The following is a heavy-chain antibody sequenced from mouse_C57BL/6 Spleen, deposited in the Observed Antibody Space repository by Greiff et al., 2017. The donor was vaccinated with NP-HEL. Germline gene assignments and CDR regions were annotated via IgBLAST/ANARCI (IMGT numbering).Heavy chain of an antibody. Sequence: QVQLKQSGAELVKPGASVKLSCKASGYTFTSSWMHWVKQRPGQGLEWIGMIHPNSGSTNYNEKFKSKATLTVDKSSSTAYMQLSSLTSDDSAVYYCARGGGYYFDYWGKGTTLTVSS. CDR3: ARGGGYYFDY. CDR2: IHPNSGST. V-gene: IGHV1-64*01. CDR1: GYTFTSSW. J-gene: IGHJ2*01.